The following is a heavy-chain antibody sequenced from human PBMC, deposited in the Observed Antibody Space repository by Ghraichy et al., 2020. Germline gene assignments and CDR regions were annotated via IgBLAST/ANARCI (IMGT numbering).Heavy chain of an antibody. CDR1: GGSISSYC. D-gene: IGHD3-3*01. CDR2: IYYTGST. V-gene: IGHV4-59*01. CDR3: ARAGGDFWSGYGVDAFDI. Sequence: SETLSLTCTVSGGSISSYCWSWIRQPPGKGLEWIGYIYYTGSTNYNPSLKSRVTISVDTSKNQFSLKLSSVTAADTAVYYCARAGGDFWSGYGVDAFDIWGQGTMVTVSS. J-gene: IGHJ3*02.